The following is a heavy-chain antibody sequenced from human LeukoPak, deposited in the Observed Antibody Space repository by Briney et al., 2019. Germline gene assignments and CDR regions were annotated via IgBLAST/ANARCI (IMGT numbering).Heavy chain of an antibody. Sequence: GGSLRLSCAASGFTFSSYAMSWVRQAPGKGLDWVSAISGSGGNTYYADSVKGRFTISRDNSKNTLYLQMNSLRAEDTAVYYCAKDQYGGNPQYYFDYWGPGTLSSSPQ. V-gene: IGHV3-23*01. J-gene: IGHJ4*02. D-gene: IGHD4-23*01. CDR2: ISGSGGNT. CDR1: GFTFSSYA. CDR3: AKDQYGGNPQYYFDY.